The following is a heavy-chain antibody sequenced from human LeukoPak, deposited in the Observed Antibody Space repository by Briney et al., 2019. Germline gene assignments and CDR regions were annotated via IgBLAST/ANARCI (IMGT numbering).Heavy chain of an antibody. CDR3: ASGFRGQLGYFDY. V-gene: IGHV4-59*01. CDR1: GGSITTCY. J-gene: IGHJ4*02. D-gene: IGHD1-1*01. CDR2: IYYSGRT. Sequence: PSETLSLTCTVSGGSITTCYWSWIRQPPGKRLEWIGYIYYSGRTNYNPSLKSRFTISLDTSKNQFSLKLSSVTAADTAVYYCASGFRGQLGYFDYWGQGTLVTVSS.